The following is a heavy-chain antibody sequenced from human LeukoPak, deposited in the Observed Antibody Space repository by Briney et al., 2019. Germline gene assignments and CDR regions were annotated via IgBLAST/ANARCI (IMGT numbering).Heavy chain of an antibody. CDR3: ATSVGYDSSGSPYFDY. CDR2: ISYDGSNK. Sequence: YXMSWVRQAPGKGLEWVAVISYDGSNKYYADSVKGRFTISRDNSKNTLYLQMNSLRAEDTAVYYCATSVGYDSSGSPYFDYWGQGTLVTVSS. V-gene: IGHV3-30*03. D-gene: IGHD3-22*01. CDR1: YX. J-gene: IGHJ4*02.